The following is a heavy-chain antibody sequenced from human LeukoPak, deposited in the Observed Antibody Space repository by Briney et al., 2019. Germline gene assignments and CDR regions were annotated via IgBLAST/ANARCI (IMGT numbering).Heavy chain of an antibody. V-gene: IGHV3-74*01. CDR1: GFTLGSYW. Sequence: PGGSLRLSRAASGFTLGSYWMLWVRQAPGKGLVWVSRINTDGGDTIYADSVKGRFTISRDNAKNTLFLQMNSLRAEDTAVYYCARDEKIVGASGQDYWGQGTLVTVSS. CDR3: ARDEKIVGASGQDY. J-gene: IGHJ4*02. D-gene: IGHD1-26*01. CDR2: INTDGGDT.